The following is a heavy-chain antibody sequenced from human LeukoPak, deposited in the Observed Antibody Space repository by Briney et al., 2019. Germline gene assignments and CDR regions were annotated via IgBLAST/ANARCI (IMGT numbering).Heavy chain of an antibody. CDR2: IIPLFGTT. CDR1: GYTFTSYD. V-gene: IGHV1-69*13. Sequence: GASVKVSCKASGYTFTSYDINWVRQATGQGLEWMGGIIPLFGTTNYAQTFQGRVTITADESTSTAYMELSSLRSEDTAVYYCAREGFFGSGSYPPTGQDAFDIWGQGTMVTVSS. J-gene: IGHJ3*02. D-gene: IGHD3-10*01. CDR3: AREGFFGSGSYPPTGQDAFDI.